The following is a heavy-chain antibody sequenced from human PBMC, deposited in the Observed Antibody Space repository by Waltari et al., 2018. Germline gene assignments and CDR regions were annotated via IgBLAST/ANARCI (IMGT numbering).Heavy chain of an antibody. CDR1: GVPIPSNRHS. D-gene: IGHD5-12*01. CDR3: ATYIGASVGTAAFDV. CDR2: VSYSGTT. J-gene: IGHJ3*01. Sequence: QLQLQESGPRLVRPSETLSLLCRVPGVPIPSNRHSWAWIRQSPGQCLEWIGTVSYSGTTYISPSLKSRVSVSRDTSKNQVSLILGSVTAADMAVYYGATYIGASVGTAAFDVWGQGTMVTVSS. V-gene: IGHV4-39*01.